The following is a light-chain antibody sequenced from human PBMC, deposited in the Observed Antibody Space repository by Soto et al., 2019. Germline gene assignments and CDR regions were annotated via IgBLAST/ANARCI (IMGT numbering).Light chain of an antibody. J-gene: IGKJ5*01. V-gene: IGKV1-9*01. CDR3: QKLNAYPLT. CDR1: QDISNY. CDR2: GAS. Sequence: DIQMTQSPSSLSASVGDRVTITCQASQDISNYLNWYQQKPGRAPKLLIYGASTLQSGVPARFSGSGSGTDFTLTISNLQPEDFATYYCQKLNAYPLTFGQGTRLEIK.